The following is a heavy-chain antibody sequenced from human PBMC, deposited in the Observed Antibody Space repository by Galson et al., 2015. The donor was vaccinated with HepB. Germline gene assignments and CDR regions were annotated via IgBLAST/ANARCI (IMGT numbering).Heavy chain of an antibody. Sequence: SVKVSCKASGGTFSSYAISWVRQAPGQGLEWMGGIIPIFGTANYAQKFQGRVTITADESTSTAYMELSSLRSEDTAVYYCARGYCSSTSCYTRSYYYMDVWGKGTTVTVSS. CDR3: ARGYCSSTSCYTRSYYYMDV. CDR2: IIPIFGTA. V-gene: IGHV1-69*13. J-gene: IGHJ6*03. CDR1: GGTFSSYA. D-gene: IGHD2-2*02.